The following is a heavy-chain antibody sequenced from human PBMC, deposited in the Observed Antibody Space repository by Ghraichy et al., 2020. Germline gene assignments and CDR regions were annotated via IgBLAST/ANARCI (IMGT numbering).Heavy chain of an antibody. V-gene: IGHV4-38-2*02. D-gene: IGHD3-3*01. J-gene: IGHJ4*02. Sequence: SETLSLTCTVSGYSISSGYYWGWIRQPPGKGLEWIGSIYHSGSTYYNPSLKSRVTISVDTSKNQFSLKLSSVTAADTAVYYCAREGRITIFGVVVTYFDYWSQGTLVTVSS. CDR2: IYHSGST. CDR3: AREGRITIFGVVVTYFDY. CDR1: GYSISSGYY.